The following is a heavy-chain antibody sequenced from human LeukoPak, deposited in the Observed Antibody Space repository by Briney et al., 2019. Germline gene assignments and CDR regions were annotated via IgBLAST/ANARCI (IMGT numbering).Heavy chain of an antibody. J-gene: IGHJ5*02. CDR1: GFTFSSYA. D-gene: IGHD6-13*01. Sequence: GGSLRLSCAASGFTFSSYAVHWVRQAPGKWLEWVAVISYDGSSKYYADSVKGRFTISRDNSKNTLYLQMNSLRSEDTAVYYCAGEPIAAAGTDWFDPWGQGTLVTVSS. CDR2: ISYDGSSK. CDR3: AGEPIAAAGTDWFDP. V-gene: IGHV3-30-3*01.